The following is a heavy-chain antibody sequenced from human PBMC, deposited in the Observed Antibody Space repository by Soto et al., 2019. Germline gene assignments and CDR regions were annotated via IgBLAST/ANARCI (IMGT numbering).Heavy chain of an antibody. CDR3: AVTYYDFWSGPDY. V-gene: IGHV4-34*01. CDR2: INHSGST. J-gene: IGHJ4*02. D-gene: IGHD3-3*01. CDR1: GGSFSGYY. Sequence: SETLSLTCADYGGSFSGYYWSWIRQPPGKGLEWIGEINHSGSTNYNPSLKSRVTISVDTSKNQFSLKLSSVTAADTAVYYCAVTYYDFWSGPDYWGQGTLVTVSS.